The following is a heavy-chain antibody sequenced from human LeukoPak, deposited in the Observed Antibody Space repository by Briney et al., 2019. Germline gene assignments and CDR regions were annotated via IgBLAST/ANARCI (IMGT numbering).Heavy chain of an antibody. V-gene: IGHV4-34*01. CDR2: IHHSGSN. CDR1: GGSLSSYY. CDR3: AKSRRDYYFYFYMDV. Sequence: SETLSLTCAVYGGSLSSYYWSWIRQPAGKGLEWIGEIHHSGSNNYNPSLKRRVTIPVATPKDQFSLKLTSVTAADTAVYYCAKSRRDYYFYFYMDVWGKGTTVTVSS. J-gene: IGHJ6*03.